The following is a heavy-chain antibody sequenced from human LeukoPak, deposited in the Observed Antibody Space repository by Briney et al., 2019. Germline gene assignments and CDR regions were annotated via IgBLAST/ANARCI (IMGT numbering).Heavy chain of an antibody. CDR3: AKRSTSYDAFDI. J-gene: IGHJ3*02. V-gene: IGHV3-21*01. D-gene: IGHD2-2*01. Sequence: GGSLRLSCAASGFTFSSYSMNWVRQAPRKGLEWVSSISSSSSYIYYADSVKGRFTISRDNAKNSLYLQMNSLRAEDTAVYYCAKRSTSYDAFDIWGQGTMVTVSS. CDR1: GFTFSSYS. CDR2: ISSSSSYI.